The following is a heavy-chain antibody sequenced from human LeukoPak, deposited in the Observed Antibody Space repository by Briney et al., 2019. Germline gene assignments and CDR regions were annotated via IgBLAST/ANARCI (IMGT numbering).Heavy chain of an antibody. CDR3: TTRTTTTIY. Sequence: GGSLRLSCAASHFTFTNRWMNWVRQAPGKGLEWVGRIASNTDGGTTDYAAPVKGRFTISRDDSKNALYLQMNSLRTEDTALYYCTTRTTTTIYWGQGTLVTVSS. V-gene: IGHV3-15*07. CDR1: HFTFTNRW. D-gene: IGHD1-7*01. CDR2: IASNTDGGTT. J-gene: IGHJ4*02.